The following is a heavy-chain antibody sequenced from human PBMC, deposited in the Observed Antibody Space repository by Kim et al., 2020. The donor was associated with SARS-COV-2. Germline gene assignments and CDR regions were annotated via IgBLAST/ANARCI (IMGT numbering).Heavy chain of an antibody. CDR2: IDPVTGNT. D-gene: IGHD7-27*01. CDR3: TRDPMLGTRYFEN. V-gene: IGHV1-46*01. Sequence: ASVKVSCKAFGYTFTNYYFHWVRQAPGQGLDWMGIIDPVTGNTNYTQKFPGRVTMTRDTSARTLYMASSSLRYDDTAVYFCTRDPMLGTRYFENWAQGTL. CDR1: GYTFTNYY. J-gene: IGHJ4*02.